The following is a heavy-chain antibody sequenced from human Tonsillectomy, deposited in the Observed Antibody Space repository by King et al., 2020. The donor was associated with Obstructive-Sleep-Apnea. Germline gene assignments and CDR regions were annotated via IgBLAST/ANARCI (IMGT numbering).Heavy chain of an antibody. Sequence: VQLVESGGGLVQPGGSLRLSCAASGFTFSSYNMNCVRQAPGKGLEWVSYISTSSSSIYYADAVKGRFTISRDNAKNSLYLQMNSLRAEDTAVYYCARRGEFDYWGQGTLVTVSS. CDR2: ISTSSSSI. J-gene: IGHJ4*02. V-gene: IGHV3-48*04. CDR1: GFTFSSYN. D-gene: IGHD3-10*01. CDR3: ARRGEFDY.